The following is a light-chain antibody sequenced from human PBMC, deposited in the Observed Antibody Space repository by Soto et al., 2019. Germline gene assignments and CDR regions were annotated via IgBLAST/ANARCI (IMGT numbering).Light chain of an antibody. Sequence: DIQMTQSPSAMSASAGDRVTITCRASQGISNHLVWFQQRPGKVPKRLIYDASSLQTGVPSRFSGSGSGTDFTLTISSLQPEDFATYYCLQHTNFPLTFGQGTRLEAK. CDR1: QGISNH. CDR2: DAS. V-gene: IGKV1-17*03. J-gene: IGKJ5*01. CDR3: LQHTNFPLT.